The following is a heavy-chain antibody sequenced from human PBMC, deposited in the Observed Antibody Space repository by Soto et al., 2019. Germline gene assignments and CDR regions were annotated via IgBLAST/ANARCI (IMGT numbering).Heavy chain of an antibody. Sequence: EVQLLESGGGLVQPGGSLRLSCAGSGYTFSDFAMTWVRQAPGKGLEWVSGISGGGGTTYYADSVKGRFTISRDNSKNTLSLQMDNLRDEDTAVYYCARRYASDNGGYLPGRWGQGTLVTVSS. J-gene: IGHJ4*02. CDR3: ARRYASDNGGYLPGR. D-gene: IGHD3-22*01. V-gene: IGHV3-23*01. CDR1: GYTFSDFA. CDR2: ISGGGGTT.